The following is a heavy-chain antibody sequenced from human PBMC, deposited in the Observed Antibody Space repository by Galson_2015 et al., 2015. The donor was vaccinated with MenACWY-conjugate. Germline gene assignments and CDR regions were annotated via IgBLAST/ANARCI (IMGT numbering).Heavy chain of an antibody. CDR3: AKDRFGSRDGYNDAFDI. J-gene: IGHJ3*02. Sequence: SLRLSCAASGLTFNTYAMSWVRQSPGKGLEWVSGISGSATFTYYAASVKGRVTISRDNSKNKLFLQMNSLRAEDTALYYCAKDRFGSRDGYNDAFDIWGQGTMVTVSS. D-gene: IGHD5-24*01. CDR2: ISGSATFT. CDR1: GLTFNTYA. V-gene: IGHV3-23*01.